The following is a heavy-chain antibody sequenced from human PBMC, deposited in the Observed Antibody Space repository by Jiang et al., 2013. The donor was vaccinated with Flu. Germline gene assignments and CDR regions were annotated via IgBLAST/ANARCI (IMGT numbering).Heavy chain of an antibody. D-gene: IGHD2-15*01. CDR3: ASFVGYCSGGSCFDY. J-gene: IGHJ4*02. Sequence: RLSCAASGFTFSSYSMNWVRQAPGKGLEWVSSISSSSSYIYYADSVKGRFTISRDNAKNSLYLQMNSLRAEDTAVYYCASFVGYCSGGSCFDYWGQGTLVTVSS. CDR2: ISSSSSYI. V-gene: IGHV3-21*01. CDR1: GFTFSSYS.